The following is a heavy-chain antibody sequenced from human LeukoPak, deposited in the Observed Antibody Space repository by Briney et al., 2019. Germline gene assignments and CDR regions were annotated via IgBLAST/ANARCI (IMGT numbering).Heavy chain of an antibody. D-gene: IGHD1-1*01. CDR1: GGTFSSYS. V-gene: IGHV1-69*01. J-gene: IGHJ4*02. Sequence: SVKVSCKASGGTFSSYSISWVRQAPGQGLEWMGGIIPIFGTADYAQKFQGRVTITADESTSTAYMELSSLRSEDTAVYYCARERPYYFDYWGQGTLVTVSS. CDR2: IIPIFGTA. CDR3: ARERPYYFDY.